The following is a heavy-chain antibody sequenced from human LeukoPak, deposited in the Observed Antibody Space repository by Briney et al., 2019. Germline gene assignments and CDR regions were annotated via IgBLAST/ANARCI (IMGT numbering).Heavy chain of an antibody. D-gene: IGHD2-21*01. Sequence: GGTLRLSCAASGFTFSSYGMSWVRQAPGKGLEWVSSISGGSTYIYQADSVKGRFTISRDNAKNSLYLQMNSLRAEDTAVYYCARDFVADQSDYWGQGTLVTVSS. J-gene: IGHJ4*02. CDR3: ARDFVADQSDY. V-gene: IGHV3-21*01. CDR2: ISGGSTYI. CDR1: GFTFSSYG.